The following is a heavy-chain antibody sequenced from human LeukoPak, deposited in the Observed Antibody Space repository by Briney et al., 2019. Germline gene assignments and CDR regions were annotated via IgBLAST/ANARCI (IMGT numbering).Heavy chain of an antibody. CDR1: DGSINSGSFY. V-gene: IGHV4-30-2*01. CDR3: ARDRGYCSGGSCYFNAFDI. D-gene: IGHD2-15*01. J-gene: IGHJ3*02. CDR2: IYHSGST. Sequence: SETLSLTCSVSDGSINSGSFYWAWIRQPPGKGLEWIVYIYHSGSTYYNPSLKSRVTISVDRSKNQFSLKLSSVTAADTAVYYCARDRGYCSGGSCYFNAFDIWGQGTMVTVSS.